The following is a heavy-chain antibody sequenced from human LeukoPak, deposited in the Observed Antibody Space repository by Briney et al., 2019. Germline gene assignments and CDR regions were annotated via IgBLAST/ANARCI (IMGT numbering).Heavy chain of an antibody. D-gene: IGHD4-17*01. CDR3: ARVSGEYDDYVNFFEY. J-gene: IGHJ4*02. CDR2: IYHSGST. Sequence: SETLSLTCAVSGYSISNGYYWGWIRQPPGKGLEWIGNIYHSGSTYYNLSLKSRITMSVDTSKNQFSLKLTSVTAADTAMYYCARVSGEYDDYVNFFEYLGQGTLVTVSS. CDR1: GYSISNGYY. V-gene: IGHV4-38-2*01.